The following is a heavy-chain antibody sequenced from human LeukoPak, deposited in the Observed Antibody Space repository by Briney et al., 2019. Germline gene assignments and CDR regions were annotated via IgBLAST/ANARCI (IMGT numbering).Heavy chain of an antibody. CDR2: ISYDGSNK. CDR1: GFTFSSYG. V-gene: IGHV3-30*18. J-gene: IGHJ6*02. D-gene: IGHD6-13*01. CDR3: AKDRDSSSWLSHLDGMDV. Sequence: GGSLRLSCAASGFTFSSYGRHWVRQAPGKGLEWVAVISYDGSNKYYADSVKGRFTISRDNSKNTLYLQMNSLRAEDTAVYYCAKDRDSSSWLSHLDGMDVWGQGTTVTVSS.